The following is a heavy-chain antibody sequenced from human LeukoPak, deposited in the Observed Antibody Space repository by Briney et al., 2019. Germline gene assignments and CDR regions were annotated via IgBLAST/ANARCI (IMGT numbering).Heavy chain of an antibody. V-gene: IGHV3-7*01. CDR3: ARASPVLLWFGDGGFYFDY. J-gene: IGHJ4*02. CDR1: GFSFFSFW. D-gene: IGHD3-10*01. Sequence: GGSLRLSCTASGFSFFSFWVTWVRQGPGKRLEWVANINPDGSARIYLGSVQGRFTISRDDAENSVYLQMSSLSAEHTAVYYCARASPVLLWFGDGGFYFDYWGQGTLVTVSS. CDR2: INPDGSAR.